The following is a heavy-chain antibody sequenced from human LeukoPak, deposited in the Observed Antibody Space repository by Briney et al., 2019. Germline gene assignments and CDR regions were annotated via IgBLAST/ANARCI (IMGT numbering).Heavy chain of an antibody. D-gene: IGHD6-13*01. CDR1: GCTFTGYY. J-gene: IGHJ4*02. V-gene: IGHV1-2*02. Sequence: ASVKVSCKASGCTFTGYYIHWVRQAPGQGLEWMGWINPNRGGTNYAQKFQGRVTMTRDTSVSTAYMDLSSLRSDDTAVYYCARDDAAAAGSYFDYWGQGTLVTVSS. CDR3: ARDDAAAAGSYFDY. CDR2: INPNRGGT.